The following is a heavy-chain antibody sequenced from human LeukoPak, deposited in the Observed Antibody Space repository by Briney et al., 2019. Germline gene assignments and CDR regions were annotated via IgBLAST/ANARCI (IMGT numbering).Heavy chain of an antibody. Sequence: PGGSLRLSCTGSGFRFSDYGIHWVRLVPGKGLEWVAVTSFDGKIETYADSVKGRFTISRGNAKNTLYLQMNSLRAEDTAVYYCARVKVQLWNYYYYMDVWGKGTTVTVSS. CDR3: ARVKVQLWNYYYYMDV. J-gene: IGHJ6*03. CDR1: GFRFSDYG. D-gene: IGHD5-18*01. V-gene: IGHV3-30*03. CDR2: TSFDGKIE.